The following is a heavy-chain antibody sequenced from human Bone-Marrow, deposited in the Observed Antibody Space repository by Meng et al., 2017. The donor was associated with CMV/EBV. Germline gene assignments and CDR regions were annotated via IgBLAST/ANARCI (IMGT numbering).Heavy chain of an antibody. CDR3: ARDYWSGTFDI. D-gene: IGHD1-26*01. CDR1: GFTFSSYS. CDR2: ISSSSSYR. Sequence: ETLSLTCAASGFTFSSYSMNWVRQAPGKGLEWVSSISSSSSYRYYADSVRGRFTISRDNAKNSLSLQMNSMRAEDTAAYYCARDYWSGTFDIWGQGTMVTVSS. V-gene: IGHV3-21*01. J-gene: IGHJ3*02.